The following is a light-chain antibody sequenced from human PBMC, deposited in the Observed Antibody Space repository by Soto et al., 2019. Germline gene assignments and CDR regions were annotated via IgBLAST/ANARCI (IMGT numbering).Light chain of an antibody. J-gene: IGKJ1*01. CDR1: QTISSW. Sequence: IQLTQSASSLSASVGHRVTMTCAASQTISSWLAWYQQKPGKAAKLLIYKASTLKSGVPSRFSGSGSGTEFTLTISSLQPDDFATDYCQHYNSYSEAFGQGTKVDIK. V-gene: IGKV1-5*03. CDR2: KAS. CDR3: QHYNSYSEA.